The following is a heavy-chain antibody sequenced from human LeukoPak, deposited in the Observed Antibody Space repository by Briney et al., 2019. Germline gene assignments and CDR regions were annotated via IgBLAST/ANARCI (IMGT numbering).Heavy chain of an antibody. Sequence: PGRSLRLSCAASGFSFNIYIMSWVRQAPGKGLEWVSSINDNGDNINYADSVKGRFSISRDNSRNTLFLQMNSLRVEDTAVYYCAKDRHGIVGLTPFEYWGQGTLVTVSS. D-gene: IGHD1-26*01. CDR2: INDNGDNI. CDR3: AKDRHGIVGLTPFEY. J-gene: IGHJ4*02. V-gene: IGHV3-23*01. CDR1: GFSFNIYI.